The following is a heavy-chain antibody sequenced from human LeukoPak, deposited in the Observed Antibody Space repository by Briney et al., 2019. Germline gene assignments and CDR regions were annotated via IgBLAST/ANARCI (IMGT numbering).Heavy chain of an antibody. CDR1: GFTFTNYA. V-gene: IGHV3-23*01. Sequence: GGSLRLSCAASGFTFTNYAMSWVRQAPGKGLEWVSTISGSGGSTYYADSVKGRFTISRDNSKNTLYLQMNSLRAEDTAVYYCAVRSNKQQLGENYFDYWGQGTLVTVSS. CDR2: ISGSGGST. CDR3: AVRSNKQQLGENYFDY. J-gene: IGHJ4*02. D-gene: IGHD6-13*01.